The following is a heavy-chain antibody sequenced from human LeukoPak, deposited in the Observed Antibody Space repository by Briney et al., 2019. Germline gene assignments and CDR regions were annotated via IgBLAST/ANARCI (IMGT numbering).Heavy chain of an antibody. CDR2: ISSSSSYI. CDR3: ARDSHYDILTGYPDY. V-gene: IGHV3-21*01. CDR1: GFTFSSYS. Sequence: PGGSLRLSCAASGFTFSSYSMNWVRQAPGKGLEWVSSISSSSSYIYYADSVKGRFTISRDNAKNSLYLQMNSLRAEDTAVYYCARDSHYDILTGYPDYWGQGTLVTVSS. J-gene: IGHJ4*02. D-gene: IGHD3-9*01.